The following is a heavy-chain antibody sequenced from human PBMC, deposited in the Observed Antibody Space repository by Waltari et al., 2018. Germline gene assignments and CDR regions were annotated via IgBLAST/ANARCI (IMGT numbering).Heavy chain of an antibody. J-gene: IGHJ3*02. Sequence: QVQLQESGTGVVKPSETLSLTCTVAGGSISNNHWSWIRQPDGKGMEWSGRASSTGSTTYNLSLNSRFTMSLDTSKNQFSLKVSSVTAADTSVYYCARDVVVGGTNPFEIWGQCTWVTVSS. CDR2: ASSTGST. CDR1: GGSISNNH. CDR3: ARDVVVGGTNPFEI. V-gene: IGHV4-4*07. D-gene: IGHD2-21*01.